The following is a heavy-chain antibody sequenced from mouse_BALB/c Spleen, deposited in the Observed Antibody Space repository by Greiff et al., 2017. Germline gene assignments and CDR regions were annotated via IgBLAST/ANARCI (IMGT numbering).Heavy chain of an antibody. CDR2: ISYDGSN. V-gene: IGHV3-6*02. J-gene: IGHJ4*01. Sequence: EVQVVESGPGLVKPSQSLSLTCSVTGYSITSGYYWNWIRQFPGNKLEWMGYISYDGSNNYNPSLKNRISITRDTSKNQFFLKLNSVTTEDTATYYCARDDGGYAMDYWGQGTSVTVSS. D-gene: IGHD1-1*02. CDR1: GYSITSGYY. CDR3: ARDDGGYAMDY.